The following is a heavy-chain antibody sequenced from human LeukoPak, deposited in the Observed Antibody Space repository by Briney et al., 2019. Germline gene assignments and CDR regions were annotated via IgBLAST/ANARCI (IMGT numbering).Heavy chain of an antibody. V-gene: IGHV4-59*01. Sequence: SETLSLTCTVSGGSISSYYWSWIRQPPGKGLEWIGYIFYSGSTNYNPSLKSRVTISVDTSKNQFSLKLSSVTAADTAVYYCARDAGFGELLPPNWFDPWGQGTLVTVSS. CDR3: ARDAGFGELLPPNWFDP. J-gene: IGHJ5*02. CDR1: GGSISSYY. D-gene: IGHD3-10*01. CDR2: IFYSGST.